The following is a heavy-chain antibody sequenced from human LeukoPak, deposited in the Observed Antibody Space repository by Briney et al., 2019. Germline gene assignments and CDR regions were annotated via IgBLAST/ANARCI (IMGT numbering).Heavy chain of an antibody. D-gene: IGHD2-8*01. J-gene: IGHJ4*02. CDR2: INWNGGST. CDR3: ARYPDCTNGVCYTYIDY. V-gene: IGHV3-20*04. Sequence: GGSLRLSCAASGFTFDDYGMSWVRQAPGEGLEWVSVINWNGGSTGYADSVKGRFTISRDNAKNSLYLQMNSLRAEDTALYYCARYPDCTNGVCYTYIDYWGQGTLVTVSS. CDR1: GFTFDDYG.